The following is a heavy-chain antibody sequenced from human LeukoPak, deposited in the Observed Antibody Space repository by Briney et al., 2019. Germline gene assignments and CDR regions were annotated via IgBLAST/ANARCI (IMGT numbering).Heavy chain of an antibody. J-gene: IGHJ4*02. CDR1: GFTFSTYW. CDR2: ISYDGSNK. Sequence: GGSLRLSCAASGFTFSTYWMHWVRQAPGKGLEWVAVISYDGSNKYYADSVKGRFTISRDNSKNTLYLQMNSLRAEDTAVYYCAREEAREGYFDYWGQGTLVTVSS. V-gene: IGHV3-30*03. D-gene: IGHD1-26*01. CDR3: AREEAREGYFDY.